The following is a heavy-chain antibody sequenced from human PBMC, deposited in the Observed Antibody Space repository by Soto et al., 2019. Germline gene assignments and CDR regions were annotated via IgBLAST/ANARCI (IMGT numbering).Heavy chain of an antibody. V-gene: IGHV4-59*01. CDR2: IYYSGST. CDR3: ARTRYNWNYGDRWFDP. CDR1: GGSISSYY. J-gene: IGHJ5*02. Sequence: SETLSLTCTVSGGSISSYYWSWIRQPPGKGLEWIGYIYYSGSTNYNPSLKSRVPISVDTSKNQFSLKLSSVTAADTAVYYCARTRYNWNYGDRWFDPWGKGTLVTVSS. D-gene: IGHD1-7*01.